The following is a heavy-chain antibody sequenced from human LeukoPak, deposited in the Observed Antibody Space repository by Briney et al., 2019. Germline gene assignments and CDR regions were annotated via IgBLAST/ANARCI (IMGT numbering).Heavy chain of an antibody. CDR1: GFTFSRYS. V-gene: IGHV3-48*01. J-gene: IGHJ4*02. CDR2: ISSSSTI. CDR3: GRDSPPDY. Sequence: GGSLRLSCAASGFTFSRYSMNWVRQAPGKGLEWVSYISSSSTIYYADSVKGRFTISRDNVKNSLYLQMNSLRAEDTAVYYCGRDSPPDYWGQGTLVTVSS.